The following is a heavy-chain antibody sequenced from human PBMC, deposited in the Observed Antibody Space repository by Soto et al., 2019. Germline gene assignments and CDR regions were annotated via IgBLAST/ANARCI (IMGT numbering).Heavy chain of an antibody. V-gene: IGHV4-4*02. J-gene: IGHJ6*02. D-gene: IGHD1-26*01. Sequence: SETLSLTCAVSGGSISSSNWWSWVRQPPGKGLEWIGEIYNSGSTNYNPSLKSRVTISVDKSKNQFSLKLSSVTAADTAVYYCARDHGSTSAPYYYYGMDVWGQGTTVTVSS. CDR1: GGSISSSNW. CDR3: ARDHGSTSAPYYYYGMDV. CDR2: IYNSGST.